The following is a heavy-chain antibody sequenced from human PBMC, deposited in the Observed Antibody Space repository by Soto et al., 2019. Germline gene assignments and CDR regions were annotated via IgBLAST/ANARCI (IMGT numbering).Heavy chain of an antibody. CDR2: IHHSGST. J-gene: IGHJ6*02. V-gene: IGHV4-59*08. CDR3: ARQGFGQLHGLVDV. CDR1: GGSITSHY. D-gene: IGHD3-10*01. Sequence: PEETLSLTCSVSGGSITSHYCSWFRQPPGKGLEWIGYIHHSGSTSYNPSLKSRVTMSVDTSKNQFSLKVNSVTAADTALYYCARQGFGQLHGLVDVWGQGPRSP.